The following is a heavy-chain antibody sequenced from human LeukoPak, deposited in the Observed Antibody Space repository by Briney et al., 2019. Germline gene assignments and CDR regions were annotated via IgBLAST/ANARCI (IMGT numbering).Heavy chain of an antibody. CDR1: GYTFTSYA. CDR3: ARGSSGYYYGDAFDI. Sequence: GASVKVSCKASGYTFTSYAMNWVRQAPGQGLEWMGWINTNTGNPTYAQGFTGRFVFSLDTSVSTAYLQISSLKAEDTAVYYCARGSSGYYYGDAFDIWGQGQWSPSLQ. V-gene: IGHV7-4-1*02. J-gene: IGHJ3*02. D-gene: IGHD3-22*01. CDR2: INTNTGNP.